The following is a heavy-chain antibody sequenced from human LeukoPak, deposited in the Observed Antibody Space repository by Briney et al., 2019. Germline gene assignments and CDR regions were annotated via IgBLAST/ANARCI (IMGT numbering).Heavy chain of an antibody. CDR3: ARDLYSGSYFF. Sequence: GGSLRLSCAASGFTFSIYSMNWVRQAPGKGLEWVSYISSSGSTIYYADSVKGRFTISRDNAKNSLYLQMNSLRAEDTAVYYCARDLYSGSYFFWGQGTMVTVSS. J-gene: IGHJ3*01. CDR1: GFTFSIYS. CDR2: ISSSGSTI. V-gene: IGHV3-48*04. D-gene: IGHD1-26*01.